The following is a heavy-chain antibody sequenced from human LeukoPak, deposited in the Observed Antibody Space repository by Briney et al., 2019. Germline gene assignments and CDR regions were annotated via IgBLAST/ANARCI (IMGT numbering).Heavy chain of an antibody. D-gene: IGHD1-14*01. V-gene: IGHV3-30*04. CDR2: ISYDGSNK. Sequence: QPGGSLRLSCAASGFTFSSYAMHWVRQAPGKGLEWVAVISYDGSNKYYADSVKGRFTISRDNSKNTLHLQMNSLRAEDTAVYYCARDRRGRNPTFDYWGQGTLVTVSS. CDR3: ARDRRGRNPTFDY. J-gene: IGHJ4*02. CDR1: GFTFSSYA.